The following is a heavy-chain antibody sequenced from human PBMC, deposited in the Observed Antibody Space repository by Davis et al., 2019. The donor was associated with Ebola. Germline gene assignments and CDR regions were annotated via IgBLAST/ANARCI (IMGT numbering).Heavy chain of an antibody. CDR3: ATLGTDP. CDR1: GFIMSKYW. V-gene: IGHV3-7*01. CDR2: IKEDGSVK. J-gene: IGHJ5*02. Sequence: GESLKISCEASGFIMSKYWMAWGRQAPGKGPEWVAHIKEDGSVKDYVDSVKGRFTISRDNAKNSLYLQMNSLRAEDTAVYYCATLGTDPWGQGTLVTVSS.